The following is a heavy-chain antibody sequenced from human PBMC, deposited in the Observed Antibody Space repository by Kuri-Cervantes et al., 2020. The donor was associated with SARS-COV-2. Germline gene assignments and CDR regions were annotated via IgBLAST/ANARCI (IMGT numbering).Heavy chain of an antibody. Sequence: GESLKISCAASGFTFDDYGMTWVRQAPGKGLECVAKINQDGSEKYHVDSVKGRFTISRDNTKNSLFLQMNSLRAEDTAVYYCGRVSDDTGHYRPFDYWGQGTVVTVSS. V-gene: IGHV3-7*01. J-gene: IGHJ4*02. D-gene: IGHD3-9*01. CDR2: INQDGSEK. CDR1: GFTFDDYG. CDR3: GRVSDDTGHYRPFDY.